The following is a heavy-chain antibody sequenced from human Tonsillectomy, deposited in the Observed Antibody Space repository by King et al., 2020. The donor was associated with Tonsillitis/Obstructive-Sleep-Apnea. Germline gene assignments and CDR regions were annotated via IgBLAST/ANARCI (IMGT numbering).Heavy chain of an antibody. CDR3: AKDLLFGVVTSYYYYYYMDV. V-gene: IGHV3-23*04. Sequence: EVQLVESGGGLVQPGGSLRLSCAVSGFTFSSYAMSWVRQAPGKGLEWVSAISGSGGSTYYAESVKGRFTISRDNSKNTLYLQMNSLRAEDPAVYYWAKDLLFGVVTSYYYYYYMDVWGKGTTGTVSS. D-gene: IGHD3-3*01. CDR2: ISGSGGST. J-gene: IGHJ6*03. CDR1: GFTFSSYA.